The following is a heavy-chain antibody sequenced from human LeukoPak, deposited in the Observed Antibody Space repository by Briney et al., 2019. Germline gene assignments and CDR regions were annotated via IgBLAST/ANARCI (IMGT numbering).Heavy chain of an antibody. V-gene: IGHV1-46*01. J-gene: IGHJ4*01. Sequence: AASVKVSCKASGYTFTGYYMHWVRQAPGQGLEWMGIINPSGGSTSYAQKFQGRVTMTRDMSTSTVYMELSSLRSEDTAVYYCARIAAAGNLDYWGQGTLVTVSS. CDR1: GYTFTGYY. CDR3: ARIAAAGNLDY. D-gene: IGHD6-13*01. CDR2: INPSGGST.